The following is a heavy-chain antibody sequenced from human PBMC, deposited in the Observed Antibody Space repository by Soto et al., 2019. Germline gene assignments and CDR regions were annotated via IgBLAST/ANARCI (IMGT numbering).Heavy chain of an antibody. Sequence: SETLSLTCTVSGGSISSYYWSWIRQPPGKGLEWIGNIYYSGSTNYNPSLKSRVTISVATSKNQFSLKLTSVTAADTAVYYCAKSDRGYNYAFYWGQGTLVTVSS. CDR1: GGSISSYY. CDR3: AKSDRGYNYAFY. CDR2: IYYSGST. V-gene: IGHV4-59*01. D-gene: IGHD5-18*01. J-gene: IGHJ4*02.